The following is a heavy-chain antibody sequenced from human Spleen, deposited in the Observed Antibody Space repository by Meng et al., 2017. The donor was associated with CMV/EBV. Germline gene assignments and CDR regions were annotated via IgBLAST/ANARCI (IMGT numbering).Heavy chain of an antibody. J-gene: IGHJ4*02. V-gene: IGHV1-18*01. CDR3: ARAGAAVTTNFDF. CDR2: VSTENGDT. CDR1: GYNFDIYG. D-gene: IGHD4-17*01. Sequence: QIQLVQSGPELRRPGASVKVSCKASGYNFDIYGITWVRQAPGQGLEWVGWVSTENGDTDYEQKFQGRVTVTADTFTNTAYMEMRSLRSDDSAMYYCARAGAAVTTNFDFWGQGTLVTVSS.